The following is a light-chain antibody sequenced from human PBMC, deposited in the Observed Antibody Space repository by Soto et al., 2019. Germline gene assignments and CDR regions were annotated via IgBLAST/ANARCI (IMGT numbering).Light chain of an antibody. V-gene: IGKV3-20*01. CDR3: QQYGASPTWT. Sequence: EIVLTQSPGTLSLSPGERATLSCRAAQSVHRSYLAWYKQKPGQAPRLLIYVASSRATGIPDRFSGSGSGTDFTLTISRLEPEDFAVYYCQQYGASPTWTFGQGTKVEIK. CDR1: QSVHRSY. J-gene: IGKJ1*01. CDR2: VAS.